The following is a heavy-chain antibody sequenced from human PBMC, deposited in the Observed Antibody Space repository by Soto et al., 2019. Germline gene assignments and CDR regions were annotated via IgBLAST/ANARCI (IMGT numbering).Heavy chain of an antibody. CDR1: GGTFSSYA. CDR2: IFPIFGTA. V-gene: IGHV1-69*13. CDR3: ARNGEMATKGYFDY. D-gene: IGHD1-1*01. Sequence: SVKVYCKASGGTFSSYAISWVRQAPGQGLEWMGGIFPIFGTANYAQKFQGRVTITADESTSTAYMELSSLRSEDTAVYYCARNGEMATKGYFDYWGQGTLVTVSS. J-gene: IGHJ4*02.